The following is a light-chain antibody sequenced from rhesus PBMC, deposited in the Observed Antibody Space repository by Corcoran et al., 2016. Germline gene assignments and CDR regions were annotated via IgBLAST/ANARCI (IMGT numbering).Light chain of an antibody. V-gene: IGKV1-22*01. CDR3: RQYSSSPWT. CDR2: TAS. CDR1: QSIINW. J-gene: IGKJ1*01. Sequence: DIQMTQSPSSLSASVGDTVTITCRASQSIINWLAWYQQKPGKSPKLLVYTASTLHGGVPSRFSGGGSGTDFTLTISNLQSEDFATYYCRQYSSSPWTFGQGTKVEIK.